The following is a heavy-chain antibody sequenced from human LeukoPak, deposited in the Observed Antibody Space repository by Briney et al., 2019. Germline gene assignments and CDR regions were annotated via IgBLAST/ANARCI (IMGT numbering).Heavy chain of an antibody. CDR1: GGSISSSSYY. D-gene: IGHD6-19*01. CDR3: ARAPTTGSVLRTRIAVAGQLDY. CDR2: INHSGST. V-gene: IGHV4-39*07. Sequence: SETLSLTCTVSGGSISSSSYYWGWLRQPPGKGLEWIGEINHSGSTNYNPSLKSRVTISVDTSKNQFSLKLSSVTAADTAVYYCARAPTTGSVLRTRIAVAGQLDYWGQGTLVTVSS. J-gene: IGHJ4*02.